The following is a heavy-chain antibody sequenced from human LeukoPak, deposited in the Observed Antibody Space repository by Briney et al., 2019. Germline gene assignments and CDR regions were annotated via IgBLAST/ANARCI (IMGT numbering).Heavy chain of an antibody. CDR1: GFTFSSYV. CDR2: ILYDGSNK. D-gene: IGHD4-17*01. CDR3: ARDYGDYGASLDY. V-gene: IGHV3-30-3*01. Sequence: PGRSLRLSCAASGFTFSSYVMHWVRQAPGKGLEWVAVILYDGSNKFYADSVKGRFTISRDNSKNTLYLQMNILRPEDTAVYYCARDYGDYGASLDYWGQGTLVTVSS. J-gene: IGHJ4*02.